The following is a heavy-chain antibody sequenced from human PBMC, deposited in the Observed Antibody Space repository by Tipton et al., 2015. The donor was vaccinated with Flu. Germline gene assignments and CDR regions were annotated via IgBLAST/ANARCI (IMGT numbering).Heavy chain of an antibody. V-gene: IGHV4-38-2*01. CDR2: IHRSGNT. Sequence: TLSLTCSVSGDSIGSDYLWGWIRQPPGKGLEWIGNIHRSGNTYHNPSLKSRVTISVDSSKNQFSLRLSSVTAADTAVYYCSRSTYYYGSGSSDYWGQGTLVTVSS. J-gene: IGHJ4*02. CDR3: SRSTYYYGSGSSDY. D-gene: IGHD3-10*01. CDR1: GDSIGSDYL.